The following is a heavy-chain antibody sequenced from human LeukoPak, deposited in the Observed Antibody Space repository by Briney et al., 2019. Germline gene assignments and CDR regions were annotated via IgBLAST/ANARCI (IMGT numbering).Heavy chain of an antibody. CDR3: ARGPGYCSSTSCYTGDY. CDR2: INHSGST. D-gene: IGHD2-2*02. J-gene: IGHJ4*02. Sequence: SETLSLTCAVYGGSFSGYCWSWIRQPPGKGLEWIGEINHSGSTNYNPSLKSRVTISVDTSKNQFSLKLSSVAAADTAVYYCARGPGYCSSTSCYTGDYWGQGTLVTVSS. V-gene: IGHV4-34*01. CDR1: GGSFSGYC.